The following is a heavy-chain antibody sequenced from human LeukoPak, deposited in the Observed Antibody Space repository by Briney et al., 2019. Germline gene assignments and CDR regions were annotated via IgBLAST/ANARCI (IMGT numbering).Heavy chain of an antibody. V-gene: IGHV3-7*01. J-gene: IGHJ4*02. Sequence: GGSLRLSCAASGITFNSYWMTWVRQAPGKGLEWVANIKQDGSGKYYVDSVKGRFTISRDNAKNSLYLQMNSLRAEDTAVYYCATDGGPEYSSSWYLYWGQGTLVTVSS. CDR2: IKQDGSGK. D-gene: IGHD6-13*01. CDR1: GITFNSYW. CDR3: ATDGGPEYSSSWYLY.